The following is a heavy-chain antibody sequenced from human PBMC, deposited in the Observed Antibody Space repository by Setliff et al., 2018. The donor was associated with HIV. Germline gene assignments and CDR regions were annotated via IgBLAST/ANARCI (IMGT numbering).Heavy chain of an antibody. Sequence: SVKVSCKTSGGTLSNYVITWVRQAPGQGLEWMGMIIPMYNIPAYAQRFQGRVTLTADESTSTAYMELSSLSSEDTAVYYCARDQTGVAAAAFGGGSAWSDEGFDIWGQGTMVTVSS. V-gene: IGHV1-69*13. CDR3: ARDQTGVAAAAFGGGSAWSDEGFDI. D-gene: IGHD6-13*01. CDR1: GGTLSNYV. J-gene: IGHJ3*02. CDR2: IIPMYNIP.